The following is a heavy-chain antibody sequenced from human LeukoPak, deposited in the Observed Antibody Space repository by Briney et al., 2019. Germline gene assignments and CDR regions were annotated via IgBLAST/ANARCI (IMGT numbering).Heavy chain of an antibody. CDR2: IYGGGTT. V-gene: IGHV3-53*01. Sequence: PGGSLRLSCSASGXTVSNNYRNWVRQAPGKGLEWVSVIYGGGTTSYADSVKGRFAISRDNSKNTVYLQMNSLRAEDTAVYYCARAGSYYYDSSGFYRPNDYWGQGTLVTVSS. J-gene: IGHJ4*02. CDR1: GXTVSNNY. D-gene: IGHD3-22*01. CDR3: ARAGSYYYDSSGFYRPNDY.